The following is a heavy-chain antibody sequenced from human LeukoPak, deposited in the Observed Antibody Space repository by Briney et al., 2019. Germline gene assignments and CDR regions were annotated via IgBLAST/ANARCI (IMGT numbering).Heavy chain of an antibody. CDR1: GYTFTSYD. D-gene: IGHD2-15*01. CDR3: ARTLRVVVAATSTTGYYMDV. V-gene: IGHV1-8*03. J-gene: IGHJ6*03. CDR2: MNPNSGNT. Sequence: ASVKASCKASGYTFTSYDINWVRQATGQGLEWMGWMNPNSGNTGYAQKFQGRVTITRNTSISTAYMELSSLRSEDTAVYYCARTLRVVVAATSTTGYYMDVWGKGTTVTVSS.